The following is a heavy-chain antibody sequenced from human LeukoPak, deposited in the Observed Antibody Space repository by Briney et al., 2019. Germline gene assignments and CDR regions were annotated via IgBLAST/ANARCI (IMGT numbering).Heavy chain of an antibody. D-gene: IGHD5-24*01. CDR1: GFIFSSYA. Sequence: GGSLRLSCAASGFIFSSYAMSWVRQAPGKGLEWVSAISGSGVSTYYADSVKGRFTISRDNSENTLYLQMNSLRAEDTAVYYCAKGEMATIPVDYWGQGTLVTVSS. CDR2: ISGSGVST. CDR3: AKGEMATIPVDY. V-gene: IGHV3-23*01. J-gene: IGHJ4*02.